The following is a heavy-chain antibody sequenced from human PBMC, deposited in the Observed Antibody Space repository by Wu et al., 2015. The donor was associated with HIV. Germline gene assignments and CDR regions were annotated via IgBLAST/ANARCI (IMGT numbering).Heavy chain of an antibody. Sequence: QSGAEVKKPGASVKISCKASGYTFTNYYIHWVRQAPGQRLEWMGLIYPPDGSTSYPQNFQGGVTMTRDTSASTVYMELTSLRFEDTAIYYCTRGQRLIRGAFDIWGQGTTVIVSS. CDR3: TRGQRLIRGAFDI. CDR1: GYTFTNYY. CDR2: IYPPDGST. V-gene: IGHV1-46*03. J-gene: IGHJ3*02. D-gene: IGHD6-25*01.